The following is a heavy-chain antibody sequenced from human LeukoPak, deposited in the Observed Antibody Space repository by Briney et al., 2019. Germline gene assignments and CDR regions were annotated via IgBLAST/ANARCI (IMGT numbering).Heavy chain of an antibody. CDR1: GFTFSSYN. CDR2: ISSSSSYI. D-gene: IGHD2-21*02. J-gene: IGHJ1*01. Sequence: GGSLRLSCAASGFTFSSYNMNWVRQAPGKGLEWVSSISSSSSYIYYADSVKGRFTISRDNAKNSLYLQMNSLRVEDTAVYYCTSWGDTTAEYFQRWGQGTLVTVSS. V-gene: IGHV3-21*01. CDR3: TSWGDTTAEYFQR.